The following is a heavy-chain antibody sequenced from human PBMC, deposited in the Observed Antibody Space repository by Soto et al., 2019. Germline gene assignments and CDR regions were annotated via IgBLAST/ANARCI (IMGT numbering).Heavy chain of an antibody. CDR1: GFTLSIYS. CDR3: AKDPNYDFWSGYSGSGWFDP. J-gene: IGHJ5*02. Sequence: EVQLVQSGGGLVNPGGSLRLSCVASGFTLSIYSMNWVRQAPGKGLEWVSSITGSSGNVHYADSVRGRFTISRDNSKNSLYLQMNSLRAEDSAVYYCAKDPNYDFWSGYSGSGWFDPWGQGTLVTVSS. V-gene: IGHV3-21*06. D-gene: IGHD3-3*01. CDR2: ITGSSGNV.